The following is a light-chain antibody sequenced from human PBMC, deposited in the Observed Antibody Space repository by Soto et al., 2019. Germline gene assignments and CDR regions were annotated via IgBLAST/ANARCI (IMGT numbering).Light chain of an antibody. Sequence: DIQMTQSPSSLSASVGDRVTITCRASQSIANDLNWYQQKPGKAPKLLIYAASTLQSGVPSKFSGSGFGTDFTLTISSLQTEDFATYYCQQNYIPPPITFGQGTRLEIK. CDR3: QQNYIPPPIT. V-gene: IGKV1-39*01. CDR1: QSIAND. J-gene: IGKJ5*01. CDR2: AAS.